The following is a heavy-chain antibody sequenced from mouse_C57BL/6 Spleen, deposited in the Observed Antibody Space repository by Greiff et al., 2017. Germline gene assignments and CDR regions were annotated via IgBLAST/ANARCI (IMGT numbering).Heavy chain of an antibody. CDR2: FYPGSGSI. CDR3: ARHERPYYYGSSNYAMDY. Sequence: VQLQQSGAELVKPGASVKLSCKASGYTFTEYTIHCVKQRSGQGLEWIGWFYPGSGSITYNEKFKDKATLTADKSSSAVYMALSSWTSEDVAVYFCARHERPYYYGSSNYAMDYWGQGTSVTDSS. V-gene: IGHV1-62-2*01. J-gene: IGHJ4*01. D-gene: IGHD1-1*01. CDR1: GYTFTEYT.